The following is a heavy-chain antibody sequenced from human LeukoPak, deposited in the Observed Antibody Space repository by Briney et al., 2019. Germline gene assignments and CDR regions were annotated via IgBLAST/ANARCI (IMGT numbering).Heavy chain of an antibody. CDR1: GFTFSSYW. Sequence: GGSLRLSCAASGFTFSSYWMSWVRQAPGKGLEWVANINKDGGEKYYVDSVKGRFTISRDNAKNSLYLQMNSLRAEDTAVYSCANGRTNFDFWSAYNWGQGTLVTVSS. CDR2: INKDGGEK. CDR3: ANGRTNFDFWSAYN. D-gene: IGHD3-3*01. J-gene: IGHJ4*02. V-gene: IGHV3-7*03.